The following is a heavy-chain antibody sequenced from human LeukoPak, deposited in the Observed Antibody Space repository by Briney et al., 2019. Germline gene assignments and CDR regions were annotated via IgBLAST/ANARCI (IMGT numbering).Heavy chain of an antibody. CDR2: ISSSAITM. Sequence: PGGSLRLSCAASGFTFSNYYMSLIRQAPGKGLEWVSYISSSAITMYYADSVKGRFTISRDNAKNSLYLQMNSLRAEDTAVYYCARANNWNYPYYFDYWGQGALVTVSS. CDR3: ARANNWNYPYYFDY. J-gene: IGHJ4*02. V-gene: IGHV3-11*01. D-gene: IGHD1-7*01. CDR1: GFTFSNYY.